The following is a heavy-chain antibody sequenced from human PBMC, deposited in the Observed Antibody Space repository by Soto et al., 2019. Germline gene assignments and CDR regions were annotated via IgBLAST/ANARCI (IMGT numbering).Heavy chain of an antibody. D-gene: IGHD1-1*01. J-gene: IGHJ6*02. V-gene: IGHV1-69*06. Sequence: SVKVSCKASGGTFSSYAISWVRQAPGQGLEWMGGIIPIFGTANYAQKFQGRVTITADKSTSTAYMELSSLRSEDTGVYYCARDEVIRREGYNFRPDNYYYGMDVWGQGTTVTVSS. CDR2: IIPIFGTA. CDR1: GGTFSSYA. CDR3: ARDEVIRREGYNFRPDNYYYGMDV.